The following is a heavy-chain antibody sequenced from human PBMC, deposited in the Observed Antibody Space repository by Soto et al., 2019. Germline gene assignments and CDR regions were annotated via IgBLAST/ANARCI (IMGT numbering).Heavy chain of an antibody. CDR3: ARDYSSYGPFDY. J-gene: IGHJ4*02. D-gene: IGHD5-18*01. CDR1: GFSFSSYI. Sequence: EVQLVESGAGLVQPGGSLSLSCAASGFSFSSYIINWVRQAPGKGLELVSYISSSSSTIYYAASVKGRFTISRDNAKQSLYLQMNSLRGEDTAVYYCARDYSSYGPFDYWGQGTLVTVSS. V-gene: IGHV3-48*01. CDR2: ISSSSSTI.